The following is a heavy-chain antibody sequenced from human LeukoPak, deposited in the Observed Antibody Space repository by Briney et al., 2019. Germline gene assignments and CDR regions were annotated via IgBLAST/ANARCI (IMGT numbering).Heavy chain of an antibody. Sequence: SETLSLTCAVHGGSFSGYYWSWIRQPPGKGLEWIGEINHSGSTNYNPSLKSRVTISVDTSKNQFSLKLSSVTAADTAVYYCARRRRSSGYYYSGVDYWGQGTLVTVSS. J-gene: IGHJ4*02. V-gene: IGHV4-34*01. D-gene: IGHD3-22*01. CDR1: GGSFSGYY. CDR3: ARRRRSSGYYYSGVDY. CDR2: INHSGST.